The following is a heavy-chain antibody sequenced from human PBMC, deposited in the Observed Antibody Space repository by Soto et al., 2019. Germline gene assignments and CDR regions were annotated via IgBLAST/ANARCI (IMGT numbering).Heavy chain of an antibody. V-gene: IGHV4-34*01. CDR1: GGSLSDYF. J-gene: IGHJ6*03. Sequence: SATLSLTCVVSGGSLSDYFWSWIRQPPGMALEWIGEINHLGSINYNPSLKSRVTMSVDTSKNQFSLTLNSVTAADTATYYCARGGISHWAYFYYMDVWDRGTTVT. D-gene: IGHD2-21*01. CDR3: ARGGISHWAYFYYMDV. CDR2: INHLGSI.